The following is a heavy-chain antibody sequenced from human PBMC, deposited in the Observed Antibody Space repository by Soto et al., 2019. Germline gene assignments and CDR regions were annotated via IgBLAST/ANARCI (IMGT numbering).Heavy chain of an antibody. D-gene: IGHD5-12*01. V-gene: IGHV3-11*01. CDR1: GFTFSDYY. CDR3: ARGWLRLSAFDI. Sequence: QVQLVESGGGLVKPGGSLRLSCAASGFTFSDYYMNWIRQAPGKGLEWVPYITTSGSTTYYADSVKGRFTISRDNAKNSVFLQMNSLRAEDTAVYYCARGWLRLSAFDIWGQGTMVTVSS. J-gene: IGHJ3*02. CDR2: ITTSGSTT.